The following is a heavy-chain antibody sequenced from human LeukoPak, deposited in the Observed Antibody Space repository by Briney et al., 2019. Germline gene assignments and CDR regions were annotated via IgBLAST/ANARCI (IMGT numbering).Heavy chain of an antibody. CDR1: GGSISSSSYY. CDR2: IYYSGST. V-gene: IGHV4-39*01. D-gene: IGHD3-22*01. Sequence: SETLSLTCTVSGGSISSSSYYWGWVRQPPGKGLEWIGIIYYSGSTYYNPSLKSRVTISVDTSKNQSSLKLSSVTAADTAVYYCARHYYDSSGYSLGAFDIWGQGTMVTVSS. J-gene: IGHJ3*02. CDR3: ARHYYDSSGYSLGAFDI.